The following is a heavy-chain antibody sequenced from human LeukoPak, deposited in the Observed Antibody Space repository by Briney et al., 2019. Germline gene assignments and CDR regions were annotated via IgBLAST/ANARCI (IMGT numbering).Heavy chain of an antibody. CDR1: GDSVTSGNYY. CDR2: IYTNGGA. V-gene: IGHV4-61*02. Sequence: SETLSLTCTVSGDSVTSGNYYWNWIRQPAGKGLEWIGRIYTNGGASYNPSLKRRVTISIDASKNQFSLKLSSVTAADTAVYYCAREPPGYWGQGILVTVSS. CDR3: AREPPGY. J-gene: IGHJ4*02.